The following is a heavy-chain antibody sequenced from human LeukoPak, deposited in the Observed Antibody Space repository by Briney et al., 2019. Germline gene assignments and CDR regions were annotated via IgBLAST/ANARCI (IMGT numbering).Heavy chain of an antibody. CDR1: GGTFSSYA. D-gene: IGHD6-19*01. CDR2: LTPNSGAT. CDR3: ATDVAGTLY. V-gene: IGHV1-2*06. Sequence: GASVKVSCKASGGTFSSYAISWVRQAPGQGLEWMGRLTPNSGATYYTQKFQGRVTMTRDTSISTAYMDLTRLTFDDTAVYYCATDVAGTLYWGQGTLVTVSS. J-gene: IGHJ4*02.